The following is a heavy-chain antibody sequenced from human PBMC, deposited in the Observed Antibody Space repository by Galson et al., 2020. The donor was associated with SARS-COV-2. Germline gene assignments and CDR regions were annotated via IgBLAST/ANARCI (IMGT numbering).Heavy chain of an antibody. CDR1: GFTFSDYY. Sequence: GESLKISCAASGFTFSDYYMSWIRQAPGKGLEWVSYISSSGSTIYYADSVKGRFTISRDNAKNSLYLQMNSLRAEDTAVYYCARDTRLSVMDVWGKGTTVTVSS. CDR3: ARDTRLSVMDV. V-gene: IGHV3-11*01. D-gene: IGHD1-1*01. CDR2: ISSSGSTI. J-gene: IGHJ6*03.